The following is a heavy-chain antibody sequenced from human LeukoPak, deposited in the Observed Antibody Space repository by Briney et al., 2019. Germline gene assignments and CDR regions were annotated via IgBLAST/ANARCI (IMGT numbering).Heavy chain of an antibody. CDR1: GGTFSSYA. CDR2: IIPIFGTA. V-gene: IGHV1-69*01. CDR3: AKAGRIQLWSYFDY. D-gene: IGHD5-18*01. J-gene: IGHJ4*02. Sequence: RASVKVSCKASGGTFSSYAISWVRQAPGQGLEWMGGIIPIFGTANYAQKFQGRVTITADESTSTAYMELSSLRSEDTAVYYCAKAGRIQLWSYFDYWGQGTLVTASS.